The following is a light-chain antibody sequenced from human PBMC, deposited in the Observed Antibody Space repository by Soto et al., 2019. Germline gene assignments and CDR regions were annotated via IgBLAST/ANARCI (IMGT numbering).Light chain of an antibody. CDR1: SSNIGSNS. Sequence: QSVLTQPPSASGTPGQRVAISCSGNSSNIGSNSVNWYQHLPGTAPKLLVYSNNRRPSGVPDRISGSKSGASASLAFSGLQSEDEAEYFCAAWDDSLNGWVFDGGTQLTVL. CDR2: SNN. J-gene: IGLJ3*02. CDR3: AAWDDSLNGWV. V-gene: IGLV1-44*01.